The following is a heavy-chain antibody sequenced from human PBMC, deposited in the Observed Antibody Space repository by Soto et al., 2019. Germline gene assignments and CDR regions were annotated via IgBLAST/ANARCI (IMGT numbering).Heavy chain of an antibody. V-gene: IGHV3-30-3*01. D-gene: IGHD6-19*01. CDR2: ISYDGSNK. CDR1: GFTFSGYA. CDR3: ARPYSSGWFGDFDY. J-gene: IGHJ4*02. Sequence: GGSLRLSCAASGFTFSGYAMHWVRQAPGKGLEWVAVISYDGSNKYYADSVKGRFTISRDNPKNTLYLQMNSLRPEDTAVYYSARPYSSGWFGDFDYWGQGTLVTVSS.